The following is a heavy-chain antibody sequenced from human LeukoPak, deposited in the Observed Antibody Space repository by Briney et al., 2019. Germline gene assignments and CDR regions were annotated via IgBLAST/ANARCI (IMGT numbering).Heavy chain of an antibody. J-gene: IGHJ5*02. V-gene: IGHV4-31*03. Sequence: SQTLSLTCTVSGGSISSGGYYWSWIRQHPGKGLEWIGYIYYSGSTYYNPSLKSRVTISVDTSKNQFSLKLSSVTAADTAVYYCAIAVSNDYGGNPTGFDPWGQGTLVTVSS. CDR1: GGSISSGGYY. CDR3: AIAVSNDYGGNPTGFDP. CDR2: IYYSGST. D-gene: IGHD4-23*01.